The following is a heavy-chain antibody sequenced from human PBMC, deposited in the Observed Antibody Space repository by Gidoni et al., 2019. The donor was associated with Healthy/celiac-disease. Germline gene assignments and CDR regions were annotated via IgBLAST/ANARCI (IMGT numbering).Heavy chain of an antibody. CDR3: AKDPGYSYGYFDY. D-gene: IGHD5-18*01. CDR2: ISYDGSNK. CDR1: GLTFSSYG. J-gene: IGHJ4*02. Sequence: QVQLVESGGGVVQPGRSLRLSCAASGLTFSSYGMHCVRQAPGKGLEWVAVISYDGSNKYYADSVKGRFTISRDNSKNTLYLQMNSLRAEDTAVYYCAKDPGYSYGYFDYWGQGTLVTVSS. V-gene: IGHV3-30*18.